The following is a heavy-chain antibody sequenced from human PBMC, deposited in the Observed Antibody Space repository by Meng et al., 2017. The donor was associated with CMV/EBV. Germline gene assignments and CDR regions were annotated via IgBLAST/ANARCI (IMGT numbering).Heavy chain of an antibody. V-gene: IGHV1-2*02. CDR1: GYTFTGYY. CDR3: ARGERVVPAAMDVFDY. D-gene: IGHD2-2*01. Sequence: ASVKVSCKASGYTFTGYYMHWVRQAPGQGLEWMGWINPNSGGTNYAQKLQGRVTMTRDTSISTAYMELSRLKSDDTAVYYCARGERVVPAAMDVFDYWGQGTLVTVSS. J-gene: IGHJ4*02. CDR2: INPNSGGT.